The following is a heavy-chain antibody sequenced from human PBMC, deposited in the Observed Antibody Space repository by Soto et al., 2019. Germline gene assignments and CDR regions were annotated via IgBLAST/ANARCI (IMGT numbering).Heavy chain of an antibody. CDR3: ARRNLAASAFDF. Sequence: SETLSLTCTVSGGSISDSSYYWGWLRQPPGKGLEWIGSISYSGNTYYNPSLKSRVTISADTSKNQFSLKLNSVPAADTAVYYCARRNLAASAFDFWGQGTLVTVSS. CDR2: ISYSGNT. J-gene: IGHJ4*02. V-gene: IGHV4-39*01. D-gene: IGHD6-25*01. CDR1: GGSISDSSYY.